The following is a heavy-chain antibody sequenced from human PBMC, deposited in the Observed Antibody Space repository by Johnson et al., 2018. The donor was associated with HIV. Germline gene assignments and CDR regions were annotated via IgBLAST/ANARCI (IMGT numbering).Heavy chain of an antibody. CDR2: IKQDGGEK. CDR3: AKEVGCSGGSCYYAFDI. V-gene: IGHV3-7*01. J-gene: IGHJ3*02. Sequence: VQLVESGGRLVQPGGSLGLSCAASGFTFSRFWMTWVRQAPGKGLEWVANIKQDGGEKYYVDSVKGRFTISRDNAKNSLYLQMNSLRAEDTAVYYCAKEVGCSGGSCYYAFDIWGQGTMVTVSS. D-gene: IGHD2-15*01. CDR1: GFTFSRFW.